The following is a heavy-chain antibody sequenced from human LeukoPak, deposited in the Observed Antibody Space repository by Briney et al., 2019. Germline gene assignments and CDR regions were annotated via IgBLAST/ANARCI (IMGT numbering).Heavy chain of an antibody. CDR1: GFTFSSYA. CDR2: ISGSGGST. D-gene: IGHD2-21*01. Sequence: GGSLRLSCAASGFTFSSYAMSWVRQAPGKGLEWVLAISGSGGSTYYADSVKGRFTISRDNSKNTLYLQMNSLRAEDTAVYYCAKESEHIVVVIAIGYFDYWGQGTLVTVSS. V-gene: IGHV3-23*01. CDR3: AKESEHIVVVIAIGYFDY. J-gene: IGHJ4*02.